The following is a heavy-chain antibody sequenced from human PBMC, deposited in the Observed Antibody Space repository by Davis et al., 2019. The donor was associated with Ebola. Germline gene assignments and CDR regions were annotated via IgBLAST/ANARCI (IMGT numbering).Heavy chain of an antibody. V-gene: IGHV3-23*01. Sequence: PGGSLRLSCEASGFTFSTCAMSWVRQAPGKGLEWVSAISGSGGSTFYADSVKGRFTISRDNAKNTLYLQKNSLRAEDTAVYYCARDRIMITFGGVIEDYYYYGMDVWGQGTTVTVSS. CDR2: ISGSGGST. D-gene: IGHD3-16*02. J-gene: IGHJ6*02. CDR3: ARDRIMITFGGVIEDYYYYGMDV. CDR1: GFTFSTCA.